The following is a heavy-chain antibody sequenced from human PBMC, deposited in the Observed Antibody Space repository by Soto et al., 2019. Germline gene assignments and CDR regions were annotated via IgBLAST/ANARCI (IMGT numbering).Heavy chain of an antibody. CDR3: AKDIGYLGQRWLQIGGAFDI. D-gene: IGHD5-12*01. V-gene: IGHV3-9*01. CDR1: GFTFDDYA. Sequence: EVQLVESGGGLVQPGRSLRLSCAASGFTFDDYAMHWVRQAPGKGLEWVSGISWNSGSIGYADSVKGRFTISRDNAKNSMYQQMNSLRAEDTAVYYCAKDIGYLGQRWLQIGGAFDIWGQGTMVTVSS. J-gene: IGHJ3*02. CDR2: ISWNSGSI.